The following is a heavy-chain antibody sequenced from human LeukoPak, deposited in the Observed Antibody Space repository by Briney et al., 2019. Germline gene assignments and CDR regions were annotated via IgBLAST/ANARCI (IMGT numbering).Heavy chain of an antibody. Sequence: PGGSLRLSCAASGFTLSSNGMHWVRQAPGKGLEWVAVIWYDGSNKYYADSVKGRFTISRDNSKNTLYLQMDSLRAEDTAVYYCARGLYSSSWYLYYWGQGTLVTVSS. CDR3: ARGLYSSSWYLYY. V-gene: IGHV3-33*01. CDR1: GFTLSSNG. CDR2: IWYDGSNK. J-gene: IGHJ4*02. D-gene: IGHD6-13*01.